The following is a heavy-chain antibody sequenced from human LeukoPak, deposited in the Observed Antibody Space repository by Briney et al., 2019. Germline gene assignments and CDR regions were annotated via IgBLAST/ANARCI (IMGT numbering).Heavy chain of an antibody. CDR1: GYTFTSYG. V-gene: IGHV1-18*01. CDR2: ISAYNGNT. J-gene: IGHJ3*02. Sequence: GASVKGSCKASGYTFTSYGISWVRQAPGQGLEWMGWISAYNGNTNYSQKLQGRVTITTDTSTSTAYMELRSLRSDDTAVYYCAKRYSGYDPWAVAEGDDAFDIWGQGTMVTVSS. CDR3: AKRYSGYDPWAVAEGDDAFDI. D-gene: IGHD5-12*01.